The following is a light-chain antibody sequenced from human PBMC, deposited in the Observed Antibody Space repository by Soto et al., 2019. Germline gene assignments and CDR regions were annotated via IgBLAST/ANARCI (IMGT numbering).Light chain of an antibody. CDR3: QHHDSSPTWT. Sequence: EIVLTQSPGTLSLSPGERATLSCRASQSVSGRFLTWYQQKGGQAPRLLIYGASTMATGIPDRFSGSGSGTDFTLTISRLEPEDVAVYYCQHHDSSPTWTVGQGTKVEIK. J-gene: IGKJ1*01. CDR1: QSVSGRF. V-gene: IGKV3-20*01. CDR2: GAS.